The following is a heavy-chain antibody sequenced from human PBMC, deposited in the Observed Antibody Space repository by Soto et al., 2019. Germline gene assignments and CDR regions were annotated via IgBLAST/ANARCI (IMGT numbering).Heavy chain of an antibody. CDR3: TPHSNDYVWGRYTMPNEFEY. V-gene: IGHV3-15*01. CDR1: VLTCINAW. Sequence: GGSXRLSCSSSVLTCINAWMILFRQAPGKGLEWVGRIKSKTDGGTTDYAAPVKGRFTISRDDSKKTLYLQMNSLKTEDTAVYHCTPHSNDYVWGRYTMPNEFEYWGQRPLVNV. D-gene: IGHD3-16*01. CDR2: IKSKTDGGTT. J-gene: IGHJ4*02.